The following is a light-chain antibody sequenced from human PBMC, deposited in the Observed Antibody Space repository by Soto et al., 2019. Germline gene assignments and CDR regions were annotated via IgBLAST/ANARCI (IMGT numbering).Light chain of an antibody. J-gene: IGKJ3*01. CDR1: QSVLYSSNNKNY. CDR2: WAS. V-gene: IGKV4-1*01. CDR3: QQYYSTPKT. Sequence: DIVMTQSPDSLAVSLGERATINCKSSQSVLYSSNNKNYLAWYQQKPGQPPKLLIYWASTRESGVPDRFSGSGSGTDFTLTISSLQAEDVAVYYCQQYYSTPKTFGPGTKVDLK.